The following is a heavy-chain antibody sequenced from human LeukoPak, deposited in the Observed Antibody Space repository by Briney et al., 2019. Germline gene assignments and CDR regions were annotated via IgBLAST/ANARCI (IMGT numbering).Heavy chain of an antibody. V-gene: IGHV3-33*01. J-gene: IGHJ3*01. Sequence: GRSLRHSCAASGFTFSDYAMHWVRQAPGKGLEWVAVIGYDGSNKYDADSVKGRFTISRDNSKNMMYLQMNSLRAEDTAVYYCARDRFMVRGVMVGTFDLWGQGTMVTVSS. CDR3: ARDRFMVRGVMVGTFDL. D-gene: IGHD3-10*01. CDR1: GFTFSDYA. CDR2: IGYDGSNK.